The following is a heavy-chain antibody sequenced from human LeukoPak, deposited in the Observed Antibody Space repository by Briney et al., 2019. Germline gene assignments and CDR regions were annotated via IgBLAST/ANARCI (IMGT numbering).Heavy chain of an antibody. V-gene: IGHV1-46*01. Sequence: ASVKVSCKASGYTFTSYYTHWVRQAPGQGLEWMGIINPSGGSTSYAQKFQGRVTMTRDTSTSTVYMELSSLRSEDTAVYYCARDTSTRFVGEGMDVWGQGTTVTVSS. CDR2: INPSGGST. J-gene: IGHJ6*02. CDR1: GYTFTSYY. CDR3: ARDTSTRFVGEGMDV. D-gene: IGHD1-26*01.